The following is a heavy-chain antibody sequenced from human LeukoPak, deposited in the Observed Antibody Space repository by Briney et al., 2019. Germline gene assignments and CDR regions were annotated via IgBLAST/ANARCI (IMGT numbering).Heavy chain of an antibody. CDR1: GFTFSNYW. CDR3: ARTPYYSSGWYPDY. CDR2: IKEDGSKA. J-gene: IGHJ4*02. Sequence: GGSLRLSCEASGFTFSNYWMTWVRQAPGKGLEWVTDIKEDGSKAYYIDSVKGRFTISRDNAKNSLYLQMNSLRDEDTAVYYCARTPYYSSGWYPDYWGQGTLVTVSS. D-gene: IGHD6-19*01. V-gene: IGHV3-7*01.